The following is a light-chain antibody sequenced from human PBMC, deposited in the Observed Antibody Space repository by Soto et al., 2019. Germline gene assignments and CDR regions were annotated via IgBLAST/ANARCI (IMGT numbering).Light chain of an antibody. V-gene: IGKV3-20*01. CDR3: QHYGSALFT. CDR1: QSFSSSY. J-gene: IGKJ3*01. CDR2: GAS. Sequence: EIVLTQSPGTLSLSPGERATLSCRASQSFSSSYLAWYQQKPGQAPRLLIYGASSRATGIPDRFSGSGSGTDFTLTISSLEPEDVAVYDCQHYGSALFTFGPGTKVDVK.